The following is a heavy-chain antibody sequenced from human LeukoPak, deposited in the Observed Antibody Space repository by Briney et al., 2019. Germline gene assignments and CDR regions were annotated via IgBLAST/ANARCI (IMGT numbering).Heavy chain of an antibody. CDR1: GGSISSYY. CDR2: IYYSGST. Sequence: SETLSLTCTVSGGSISSYYWSWIRQPPGKGLEWIGYIYYSGSTNYNPSLKSRVTISVDTSKNQFSLKLSSVTAAVTAVYYCARGSVTAGPDAFDIWGQGTMVTVSS. CDR3: ARGSVTAGPDAFDI. V-gene: IGHV4-59*01. J-gene: IGHJ3*02. D-gene: IGHD2-21*02.